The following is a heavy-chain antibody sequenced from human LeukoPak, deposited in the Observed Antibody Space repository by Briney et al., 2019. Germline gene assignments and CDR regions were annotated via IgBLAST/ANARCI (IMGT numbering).Heavy chain of an antibody. Sequence: GGSLRLSCAASGFNFEDYTMHWVRQTPPKGLEWVSLINWDGGSTYYADSVKGRFAISRDNNKNSLYLQMTSLRTEDTALYYCTKGSNTWPSLFDYWGQRTMVAVSS. CDR3: TKGSNTWPSLFDY. V-gene: IGHV3-43*01. D-gene: IGHD2-2*02. J-gene: IGHJ4*02. CDR2: INWDGGST. CDR1: GFNFEDYT.